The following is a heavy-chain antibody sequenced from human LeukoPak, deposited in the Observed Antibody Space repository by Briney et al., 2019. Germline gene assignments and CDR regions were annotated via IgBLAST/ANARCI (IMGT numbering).Heavy chain of an antibody. CDR3: ASGIGGSSSWSKYYFDY. D-gene: IGHD6-13*01. V-gene: IGHV1-2*04. CDR1: GYTFTGYY. CDR2: INPNSGGT. J-gene: IGHJ4*02. Sequence: ASVKVSGKASGYTFTGYYMHWVRQAPGQGLEWMGWINPNSGGTNYAQKFQGWVTMTRDTSISTAYMELSRLRSDDTAVYYCASGIGGSSSWSKYYFDYWGQGTLVTVSS.